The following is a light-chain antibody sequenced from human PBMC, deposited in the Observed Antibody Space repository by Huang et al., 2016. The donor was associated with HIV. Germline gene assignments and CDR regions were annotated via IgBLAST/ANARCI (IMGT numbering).Light chain of an antibody. Sequence: EIVLTQSPGTLSLSPGERATLSCRASETVTSGYLAWYQQTLGLAPRLLIFGSSTRATGIPDRFTGSGSGTDFTLTITRLEREDFAMYYCQQYGGSPRTFGQGTKLELK. CDR2: GSS. V-gene: IGKV3-20*01. J-gene: IGKJ2*01. CDR3: QQYGGSPRT. CDR1: ETVTSGY.